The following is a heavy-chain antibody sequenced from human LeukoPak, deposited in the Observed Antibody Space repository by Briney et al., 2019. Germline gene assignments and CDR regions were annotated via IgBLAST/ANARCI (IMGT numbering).Heavy chain of an antibody. V-gene: IGHV4-34*01. J-gene: IGHJ4*02. Sequence: SETLSLTCAVYGGSFSGYYWSWLRQPPGKGLEWIGEINHSGSTNYNPSLKSRVTISVDTSKNHFSLKLSSVTAADTAVYYCASHGGDYVWGSYRYQDYWGQGTLVTVSS. D-gene: IGHD3-16*02. CDR2: INHSGST. CDR1: GGSFSGYY. CDR3: ASHGGDYVWGSYRYQDY.